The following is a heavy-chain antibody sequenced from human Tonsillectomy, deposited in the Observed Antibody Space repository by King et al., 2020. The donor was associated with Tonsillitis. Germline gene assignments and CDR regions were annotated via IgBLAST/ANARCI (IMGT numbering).Heavy chain of an antibody. Sequence: VQLQESGPGLVKPSQTLSLTCTVSGGSISSGDYYWSWIRQPPGKGLEWIGYIYYSGSTYYNPSLKSRVTLSVDTSKNQFSLKLSSVTAADTAVYYCARGGRFPQYPQGADYWGQGTLVTVSS. D-gene: IGHD3-16*01. CDR3: ARGGRFPQYPQGADY. V-gene: IGHV4-30-4*01. CDR2: IYYSGST. CDR1: GGSISSGDYY. J-gene: IGHJ4*02.